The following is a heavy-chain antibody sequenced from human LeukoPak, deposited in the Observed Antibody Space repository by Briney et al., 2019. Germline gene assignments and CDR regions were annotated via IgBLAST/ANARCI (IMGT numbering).Heavy chain of an antibody. D-gene: IGHD1-26*01. CDR3: STESGAFCPFGY. CDR1: GGSISNINW. J-gene: IGHJ4*02. V-gene: IGHV4-4*02. Sequence: SETLSLTCDVSGGSISNINWWSWVRPPPGQGLEWVGEVSLAGKTNYNPSLNGRVTMSLDESSNQLSLKLTSVTAADTAIYYCSTESGAFCPFGYWGQGTLVIVPS. CDR2: VSLAGKT.